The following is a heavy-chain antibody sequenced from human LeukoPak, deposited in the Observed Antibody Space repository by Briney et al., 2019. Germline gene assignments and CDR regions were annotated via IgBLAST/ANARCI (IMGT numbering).Heavy chain of an antibody. V-gene: IGHV4-59*08. CDR2: IYYSGST. CDR3: ATPEGPHDAFDI. Sequence: SETLSLTCTVSGGSISGYYWSWIRQPPGKGLEWIGYIYYSGSTNYNPSLKSRVTISVDTSKNQFSLKLSSVTAADMAVYYCATPEGPHDAFDIWGQGTMVTVSS. J-gene: IGHJ3*02. CDR1: GGSISGYY.